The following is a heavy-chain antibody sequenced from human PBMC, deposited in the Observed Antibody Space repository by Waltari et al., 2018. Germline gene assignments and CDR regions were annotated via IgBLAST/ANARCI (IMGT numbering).Heavy chain of an antibody. J-gene: IGHJ6*02. CDR1: GGTFSSYA. Sequence: QVQLVQSGAEVKKPGSSVTVSCKASGGTFSSYAISWVRQAPGQGLEWMGRIIRIFGTANYAQKCQGRVTITADKSTSTAYMELSSLRSEDTAVYYCARGGNSAHYYYYYGMDVWGQGTTVTVSS. V-gene: IGHV1-69*08. CDR3: ARGGNSAHYYYYYGMDV. D-gene: IGHD2-21*02. CDR2: IIRIFGTA.